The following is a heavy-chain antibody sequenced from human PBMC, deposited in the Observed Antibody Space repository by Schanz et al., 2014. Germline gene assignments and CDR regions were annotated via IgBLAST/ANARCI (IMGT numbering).Heavy chain of an antibody. CDR2: ISASGGST. CDR3: ARDRGHGDLPGDI. V-gene: IGHV3-23*01. CDR1: GFTFSSYA. J-gene: IGHJ3*02. D-gene: IGHD4-17*01. Sequence: DVQLLESGGGLVQPGGSLRLSCAASGFTFSSYAMSWVRQAPGKGLEWVSTISASGGSTYYADSVKGRFTISRDNARNSLYLHMNTLGAEDTAVYYCARDRGHGDLPGDIWGQGTMVTVSS.